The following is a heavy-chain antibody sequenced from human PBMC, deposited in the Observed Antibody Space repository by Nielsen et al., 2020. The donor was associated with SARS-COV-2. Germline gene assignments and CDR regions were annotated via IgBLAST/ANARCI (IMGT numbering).Heavy chain of an antibody. CDR1: GFTFDDYA. V-gene: IGHV3-9*01. Sequence: GGSLRLSCAASGFTFDDYAMHWVRQAPGKGLEWVSGISWNSGSIGYADSVKGRFTISRDNAKNSLYLQMNSLRAEDTALYYCAAEGIAVYWGQGTLVTVSS. J-gene: IGHJ4*02. CDR2: ISWNSGSI. CDR3: AAEGIAVY. D-gene: IGHD6-19*01.